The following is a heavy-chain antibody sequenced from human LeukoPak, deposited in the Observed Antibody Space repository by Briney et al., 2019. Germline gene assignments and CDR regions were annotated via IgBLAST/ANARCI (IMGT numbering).Heavy chain of an antibody. CDR2: IYYSGST. Sequence: SETLSLTCTVSGGSISSSSYYWGWIRQPPGKGLEWIGSIYYSGSTYYNPSLKSRVTMSVDTSKNQFSLKLSSVTAADTAVYYCARDLTGGLEGAIDYWGQGTLVTVSS. V-gene: IGHV4-39*07. J-gene: IGHJ4*02. CDR3: ARDLTGGLEGAIDY. D-gene: IGHD2-8*02. CDR1: GGSISSSSYY.